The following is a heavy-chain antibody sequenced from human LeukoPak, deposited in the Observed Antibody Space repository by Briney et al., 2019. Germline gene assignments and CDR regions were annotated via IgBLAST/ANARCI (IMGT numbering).Heavy chain of an antibody. D-gene: IGHD5-12*01. J-gene: IGHJ6*02. V-gene: IGHV3-74*01. CDR2: INSDGSST. CDR3: ARDPYSGYDRSLDV. CDR1: GFTFSSDW. Sequence: GGSLRLSCAASGFTFSSDWMHWVRQAPGKGLEWVSRINSDGSSTNYADSVRGRFTISRDNAKNTLYLQMNSLRAEDTAVFYCARDPYSGYDRSLDVWGQGATVTVSS.